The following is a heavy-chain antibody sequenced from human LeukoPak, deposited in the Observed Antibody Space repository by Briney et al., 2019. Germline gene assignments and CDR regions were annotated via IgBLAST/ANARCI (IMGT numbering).Heavy chain of an antibody. J-gene: IGHJ4*02. CDR1: GFTFSSYS. D-gene: IGHD3-22*01. CDR2: TSSSSSYI. CDR3: ARSWKYYYDSSGYFLFDY. V-gene: IGHV3-21*01. Sequence: TGGSLRLSCAASGFTFSSYSMNWVRQAPGKGLEWVSSTSSSSSYIYCADSVKGRFTISRDNAKNSLYLQMNSLRAEDTAVYYCARSWKYYYDSSGYFLFDYWGQGTLVTVSS.